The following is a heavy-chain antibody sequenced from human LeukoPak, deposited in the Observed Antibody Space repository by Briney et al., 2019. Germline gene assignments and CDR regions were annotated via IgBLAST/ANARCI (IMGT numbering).Heavy chain of an antibody. CDR1: GGSFSGYY. D-gene: IGHD5-18*01. CDR2: INHSGST. V-gene: IGHV4-34*01. J-gene: IGHJ4*02. CDR3: ARLGVDTAMVTVAY. Sequence: SETLSLTCAVYGGSFSGYYWSWIRQPPGKGLEWIGEINHSGSTNYNPSLKSRVTISVDTSKNQFSLKPSSVTAADTAVYYCARLGVDTAMVTVAYWDQGTLVTVSS.